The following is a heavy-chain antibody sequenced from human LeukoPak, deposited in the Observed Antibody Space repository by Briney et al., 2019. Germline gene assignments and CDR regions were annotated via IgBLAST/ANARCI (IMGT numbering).Heavy chain of an antibody. Sequence: SETLSLTCTVSGGSISSSSYYWGWIRQPPGKGLEWIGSMYYSGSTYSNPSLKSRVTISVDTSKNQFSLRLSSVTAADTAVYYCARLRVRGYGYGPWEGPTWVDYWGQGTLVTVSS. CDR3: ARLRVRGYGYGPWEGPTWVDY. CDR2: MYYSGST. CDR1: GGSISSSSYY. J-gene: IGHJ4*02. D-gene: IGHD5-18*01. V-gene: IGHV4-39*07.